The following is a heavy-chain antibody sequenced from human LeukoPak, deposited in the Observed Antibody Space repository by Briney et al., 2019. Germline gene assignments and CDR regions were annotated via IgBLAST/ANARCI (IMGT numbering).Heavy chain of an antibody. D-gene: IGHD4-23*01. CDR1: GFTFSSYG. Sequence: SGGSLRLSCAASGFTFSSYGMHWVRQAPGKGLEWVAVIWYDGSNKYYADSVKGRFTISRDNSKNTLYLQMNSLRAEDTAVYYCARDPSVVTPLDTYFDYWGQGTLVTVSS. V-gene: IGHV3-33*08. J-gene: IGHJ4*02. CDR2: IWYDGSNK. CDR3: ARDPSVVTPLDTYFDY.